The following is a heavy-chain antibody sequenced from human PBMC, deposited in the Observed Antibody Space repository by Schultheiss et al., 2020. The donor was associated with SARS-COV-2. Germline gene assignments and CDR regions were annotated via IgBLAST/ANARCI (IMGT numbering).Heavy chain of an antibody. CDR3: AKALYYYGMDV. J-gene: IGHJ6*02. CDR1: GFTFSSYW. V-gene: IGHV3-7*03. D-gene: IGHD3-10*01. Sequence: GGSLRLSCAASGFTFSSYWMSWVRQAPGKGLEWVANIKQDGSEKYYVDSVKGRFTISRDNAKNSLYLQMNSLRAEDTALYYCAKALYYYGMDVWGQGTTVTVSS. CDR2: IKQDGSEK.